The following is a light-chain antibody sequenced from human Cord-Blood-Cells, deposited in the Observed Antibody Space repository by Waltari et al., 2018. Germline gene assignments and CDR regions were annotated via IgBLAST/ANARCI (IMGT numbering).Light chain of an antibody. CDR3: SSYTSSSTYV. CDR2: EVS. V-gene: IGLV2-14*01. J-gene: IGLJ1*01. CDR1: SSDVGGYNY. Sequence: QSALTQPASVSGSPGQSITISCTGTSSDVGGYNYVSWYQQYPGKAPKLMIYEVSNRPSWVSSRCSGAKAGNTASLTISGLQAEDEADYYCSSYTSSSTYVFGTGTKVTVL.